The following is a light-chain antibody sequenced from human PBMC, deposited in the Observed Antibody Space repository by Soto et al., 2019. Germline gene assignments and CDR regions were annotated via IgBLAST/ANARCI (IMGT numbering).Light chain of an antibody. Sequence: DIQMTQSPSSLYASVGDRVNISCRASQNIHSWLAWYQQRPKKAPKSLIYAASSLQGGVPSRFSGSGSGTDFTLTITSLQPEDFATYYCQQYDGFPPTFGGGTKVEIK. CDR3: QQYDGFPPT. V-gene: IGKV1D-16*01. J-gene: IGKJ4*01. CDR2: AAS. CDR1: QNIHSW.